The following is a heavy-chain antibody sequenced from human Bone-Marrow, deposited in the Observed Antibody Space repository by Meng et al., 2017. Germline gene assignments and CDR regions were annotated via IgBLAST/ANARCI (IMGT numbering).Heavy chain of an antibody. D-gene: IGHD3-22*01. V-gene: IGHV3-30*04. CDR2: ISYDGSNK. CDR1: GFTFSSYA. CDR3: ARGDPYYYDSSGYYSGFDY. J-gene: IGHJ4*02. Sequence: GESLKISCAASGFTFSSYAMHWVRQAPGKGLEWVAVISYDGSNKYYADSVKGRFTISRDNSKNTLYLQMNSLRAEDTAVYYCARGDPYYYDSSGYYSGFDYWGQGTLVTVSS.